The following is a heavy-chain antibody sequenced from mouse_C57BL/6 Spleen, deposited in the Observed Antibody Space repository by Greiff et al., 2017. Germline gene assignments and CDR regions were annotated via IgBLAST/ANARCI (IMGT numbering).Heavy chain of an antibody. V-gene: IGHV1-19*01. Sequence: VQLQQSGPVLVKPGASVKMSCKASGYTFTDYYMYWVQQSHGKSLEWIGVINPYNGGTCYNQKFKGMATLTVDKSSSTAYRELNSLTSEDSAVYYCARATMVTYGDRGQGTTLTVSS. J-gene: IGHJ2*01. CDR3: ARATMVTYGD. D-gene: IGHD2-2*01. CDR2: INPYNGGT. CDR1: GYTFTDYY.